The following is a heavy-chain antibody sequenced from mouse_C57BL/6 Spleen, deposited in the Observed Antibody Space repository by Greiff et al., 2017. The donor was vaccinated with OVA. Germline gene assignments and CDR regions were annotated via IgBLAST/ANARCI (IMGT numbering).Heavy chain of an antibody. CDR3: ARHEEPSGAMDY. CDR2: FYPGSGSI. J-gene: IGHJ4*01. V-gene: IGHV1-62-2*01. CDR1: GYTFTEYT. Sequence: VQVVESGAELVKPGASVKLSCKASGYTFTEYTIHWVKQRSGQGLEWIGWFYPGSGSIKYNEKFKDKATLTADKSSSTVYMELSRLTSEDSAVYFCARHEEPSGAMDYWGQGTSVTVSS.